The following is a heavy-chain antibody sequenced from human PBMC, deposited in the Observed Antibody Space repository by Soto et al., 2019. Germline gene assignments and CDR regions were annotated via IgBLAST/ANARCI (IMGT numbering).Heavy chain of an antibody. V-gene: IGHV1-18*01. D-gene: IGHD5-18*01. J-gene: IGHJ5*02. Sequence: ASVKVSCKASGYTFTSYGISWVRQAPGQGLEWMGWISAYNGNTNYAQKLQGRVTMTTDTSTSTAYMELRSLRSDDTAVYYCARRDTAMVYNWFDPWGQGTLVTVSS. CDR1: GYTFTSYG. CDR3: ARRDTAMVYNWFDP. CDR2: ISAYNGNT.